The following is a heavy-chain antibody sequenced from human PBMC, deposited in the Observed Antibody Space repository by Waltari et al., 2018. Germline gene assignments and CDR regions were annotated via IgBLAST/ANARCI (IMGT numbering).Heavy chain of an antibody. CDR2: INHSGST. V-gene: IGHV4-34*01. D-gene: IGHD3-3*01. CDR3: ARGRIRGSLKYYDFWSGYYFDY. CDR1: CGSFSGYY. Sequence: QVQLQQWGAGLLKPSETLSLTCAVYCGSFSGYYWSWIRQPPGKGLEWIGEINHSGSTNYNPSLKSRVTISVDTSKNQFSLKLSSVTAADTAVYYCARGRIRGSLKYYDFWSGYYFDYWGQGTLVTVSS. J-gene: IGHJ4*02.